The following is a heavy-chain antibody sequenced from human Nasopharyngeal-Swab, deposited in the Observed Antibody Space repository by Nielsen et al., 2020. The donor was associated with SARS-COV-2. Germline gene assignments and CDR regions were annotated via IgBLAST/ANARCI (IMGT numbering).Heavy chain of an antibody. D-gene: IGHD4-17*01. V-gene: IGHV6-1*01. CDR3: ARARGAYGDYYYYYYKDV. CDR1: GDRVSSSSAA. CDR2: TYYRSKWYN. J-gene: IGHJ6*03. Sequence: SQTLSITCAISGDRVSSSSAAWNWIRQSPSRGLEWLGRTYYRSKWYNDYAVSVKSRITINPDTSKNQFSLHLNSVTPEDTAVYYCARARGAYGDYYYYYYKDVWGKGTTVTVSS.